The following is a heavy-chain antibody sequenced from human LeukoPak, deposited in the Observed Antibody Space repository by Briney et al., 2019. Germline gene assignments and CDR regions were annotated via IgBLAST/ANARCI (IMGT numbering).Heavy chain of an antibody. Sequence: PGGSLRLSCAASGFTFSSYWMSWVRQAPGKGLEWVANIKQDGSEKYYVDSVKGRFTISRDNAKNSLYLQMNSLRAEDTAVYYCARDSIVGAYYSDYWGQGTLVTVSS. CDR3: ARDSIVGAYYSDY. CDR1: GFTFSSYW. D-gene: IGHD1-26*01. CDR2: IKQDGSEK. J-gene: IGHJ4*02. V-gene: IGHV3-7*01.